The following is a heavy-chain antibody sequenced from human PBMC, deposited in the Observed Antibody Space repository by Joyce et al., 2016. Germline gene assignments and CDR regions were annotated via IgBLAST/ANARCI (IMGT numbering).Heavy chain of an antibody. J-gene: IGHJ4*02. D-gene: IGHD2-15*01. CDR3: ARTLAHCRGGSCY. V-gene: IGHV1-2*02. CDR2: INPNSGDT. Sequence: QVQLVQSGAEVKKPGASVMVSCKASGYPFTEYYIHWVRQAAGQGLEWMGWINPNSGDTNYAQKFQGRVTMTRDTSISTAHMELSSLRSDDTAVYYCARTLAHCRGGSCYWAQGTLLTVSS. CDR1: GYPFTEYY.